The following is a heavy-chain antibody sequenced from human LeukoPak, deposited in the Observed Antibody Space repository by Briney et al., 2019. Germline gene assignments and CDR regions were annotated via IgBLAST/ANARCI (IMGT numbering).Heavy chain of an antibody. J-gene: IGHJ4*02. CDR3: AKDSKGSGTYYDRYFDY. V-gene: IGHV3-30*18. Sequence: GRSLRLPWAASGFTFSRSGIHWVRQAPGRGLEGVAVISYDERDEYYADSVKGRFTISRDNSKNTLYLQMNSPRAEDTAVYYCAKDSKGSGTYYDRYFDYCGQGTLVTVSS. CDR1: GFTFSRSG. CDR2: ISYDERDE. D-gene: IGHD3-10*01.